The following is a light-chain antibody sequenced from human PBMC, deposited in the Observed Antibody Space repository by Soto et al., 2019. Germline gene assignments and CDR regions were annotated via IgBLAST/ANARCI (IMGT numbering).Light chain of an antibody. J-gene: IGKJ3*01. CDR3: QQRSNWPPGFT. CDR2: DAS. V-gene: IGKV3-11*01. CDR1: QSVSSY. Sequence: EIVLTQSPVTLSLSPGERATLSCRASQSVSSYLAWYQQKPGQPPRLLIYDASNRATGIPARFSGSGSGTDFTLTISRLEPDDFAVYYCQQRSNWPPGFTFGPGTKVDFE.